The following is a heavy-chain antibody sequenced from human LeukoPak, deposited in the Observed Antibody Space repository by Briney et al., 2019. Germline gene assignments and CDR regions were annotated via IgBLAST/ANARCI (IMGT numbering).Heavy chain of an antibody. V-gene: IGHV3-21*01. D-gene: IGHD4-11*01. CDR1: GFTFSSYS. CDR3: ASTRAKTTVTTNYYYYMDV. J-gene: IGHJ6*03. CDR2: ISSSSSYI. Sequence: GGSLRLSCGASGFTFSSYSMNWVRQAPGKGLEWVSSISSSSSYIYYADSVKGRFTISRDNAKNSLYLQMNSLRAEDTAVYYCASTRAKTTVTTNYYYYMDVWGKGTTVTVSS.